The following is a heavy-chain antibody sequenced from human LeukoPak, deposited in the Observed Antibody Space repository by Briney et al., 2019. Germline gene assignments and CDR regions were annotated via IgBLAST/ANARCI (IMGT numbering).Heavy chain of an antibody. CDR3: ARRRDYMDV. J-gene: IGHJ6*03. CDR1: GFRFSDLY. Sequence: PGGSLRLSCAASGFRFSDLYMSWIRQAPGKGLEWVSYIGNGGTTLSYADSVKGRFTISWDNAKNSLSLQMNSLRVEDTAVYYCARRRDYMDVWGKGTTVTVSS. CDR2: IGNGGTTL. V-gene: IGHV3-11*01.